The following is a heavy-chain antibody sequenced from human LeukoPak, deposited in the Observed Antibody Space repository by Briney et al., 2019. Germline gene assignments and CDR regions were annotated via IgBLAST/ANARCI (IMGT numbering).Heavy chain of an antibody. J-gene: IGHJ6*03. CDR2: INHSGST. V-gene: IGHV4-34*01. CDR3: ARRPRRYSYGLYYYYYYMDV. D-gene: IGHD5-18*01. CDR1: GGSFSGYY. Sequence: SETLSLTCAVYGGSFSGYYWSWIRQPPGKGLEWIGEINHSGSTNYNPSLKSRVTISVDTSKNQFSLKLSSVTAADTAVYYCARRPRRYSYGLYYYYYYMDVWGKGTTVTVSS.